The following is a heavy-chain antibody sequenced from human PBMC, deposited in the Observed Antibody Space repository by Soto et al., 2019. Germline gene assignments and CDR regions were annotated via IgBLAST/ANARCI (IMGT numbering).Heavy chain of an antibody. J-gene: IGHJ6*02. CDR2: IYHSGST. D-gene: IGHD2-8*01. CDR3: ARRGYCTNRVCYYGMDV. V-gene: IGHV4-4*02. Sequence: SETLSLTCAVSGDSISSSNWWSWVRQPPGKGLEWIGEIYHSGSTNYNPSLKSRVTISVDKSKNQFSLKLSSVTAADTAVYYCARRGYCTNRVCYYGMDVWGQGTTVTVSS. CDR1: GDSISSSNW.